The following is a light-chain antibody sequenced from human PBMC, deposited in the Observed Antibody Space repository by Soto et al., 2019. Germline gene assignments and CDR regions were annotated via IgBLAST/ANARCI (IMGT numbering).Light chain of an antibody. CDR3: QQYHVWPLT. V-gene: IGKV3-15*01. Sequence: EIVMTQSPVTLSVSPGDRATLSCRASHSVNSNVAWYQQKPGQTPKLLIYVASTRATGIPARFSGSGSGTEFTLTISSLQSEDFAVYYSQQYHVWPLTFGGGTKVEFK. CDR1: HSVNSN. J-gene: IGKJ4*01. CDR2: VAS.